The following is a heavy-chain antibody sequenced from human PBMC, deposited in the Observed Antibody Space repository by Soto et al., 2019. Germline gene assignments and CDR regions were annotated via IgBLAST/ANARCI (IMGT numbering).Heavy chain of an antibody. J-gene: IGHJ5*02. CDR3: ARDLSVYYDSSGYP. Sequence: SETLSHTCFVSNASISIYYCSWIWQPPGKGLEWIGYVYYSGSTNYNPSLKSRVTISVDTSKNQFSLKLSSVTAADSAVYYCARDLSVYYDSSGYPWGQGTLVTVS. V-gene: IGHV4-59*01. CDR2: VYYSGST. D-gene: IGHD3-22*01. CDR1: NASISIYY.